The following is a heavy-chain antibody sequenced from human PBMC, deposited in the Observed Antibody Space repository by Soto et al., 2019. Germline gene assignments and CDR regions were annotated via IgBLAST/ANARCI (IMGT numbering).Heavy chain of an antibody. Sequence: SVKVSCKASGGTFSSYTISWVRQAPGQGLEWMGRIIPILGIANYAQKFQGRVTITADKSTSTAYMELSSLRSEDTAVYYCARDGFAHSPGYSNYDYWAQGTLVTVSS. CDR3: ARDGFAHSPGYSNYDY. D-gene: IGHD5-18*01. CDR2: IIPILGIA. V-gene: IGHV1-69*04. J-gene: IGHJ4*02. CDR1: GGTFSSYT.